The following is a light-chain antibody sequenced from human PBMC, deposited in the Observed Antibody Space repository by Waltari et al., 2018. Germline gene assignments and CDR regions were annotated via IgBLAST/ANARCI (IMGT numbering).Light chain of an antibody. CDR1: QSVSSN. CDR2: GAS. V-gene: IGKV3-15*01. Sequence: EIVMTQSPATLSVSPGERATLPCRASQSVSSNLAWYQQKPGQAPRLLIYGASTRATGIPARFSGSGSGTEFTLTISSLQSEDFAVYYCQQYNSWPPWTFGQGTKVEIK. CDR3: QQYNSWPPWT. J-gene: IGKJ1*01.